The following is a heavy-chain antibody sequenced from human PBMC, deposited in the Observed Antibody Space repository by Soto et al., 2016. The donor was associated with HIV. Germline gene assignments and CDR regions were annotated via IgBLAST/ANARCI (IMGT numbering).Heavy chain of an antibody. CDR1: GDSFSPYY. Sequence: QVQLQESGPGLVKPSETLSLTCTVSGDSFSPYYWSWIRQPAGKTLEWIGHIYSSGSTKYNPSLKSRVTVSLDKSKKQLSLKLSSVTAADTAIYYCARELHMFSPRWNYWYFDLVGPWHPSHCLL. D-gene: IGHD3-10*02. CDR3: ARELHMFSPRWNYWYFDL. V-gene: IGHV4-4*07. J-gene: IGHJ2*01. CDR2: IYSSGST.